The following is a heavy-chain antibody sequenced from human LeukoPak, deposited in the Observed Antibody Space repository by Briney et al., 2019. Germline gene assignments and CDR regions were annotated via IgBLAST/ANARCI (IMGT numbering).Heavy chain of an antibody. Sequence: KPSETLSLTCAVSGYSISSGYYWGWIRQPPGKGLEWIGSIYHSGSTYYNPSLKSRVTISVDTSKNQFSLKLSSVTAADTAMYYCARNIVVVPTVTGAFDVWGQGTMVTVSS. J-gene: IGHJ3*01. D-gene: IGHD2-2*01. CDR1: GYSISSGYY. CDR3: ARNIVVVPTVTGAFDV. CDR2: IYHSGST. V-gene: IGHV4-38-2*01.